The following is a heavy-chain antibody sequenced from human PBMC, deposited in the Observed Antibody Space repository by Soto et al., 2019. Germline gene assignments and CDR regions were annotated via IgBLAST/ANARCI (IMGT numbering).Heavy chain of an antibody. V-gene: IGHV1-69*01. J-gene: IGHJ5*02. CDR3: ARARRPWRSASGDWFDP. CDR2: IIPIFGTA. CDR1: GGTFSSYA. D-gene: IGHD3-10*01. Sequence: QVQLVQSGAEVKKPGSSVKVSCKASGGTFSSYAISWVRQAPGQGLEWMGGIIPIFGTADYAQKFPGRVTITADESTSTAYMERSSLRSEDTAVYYCARARRPWRSASGDWFDPWGQGTLVTVSS.